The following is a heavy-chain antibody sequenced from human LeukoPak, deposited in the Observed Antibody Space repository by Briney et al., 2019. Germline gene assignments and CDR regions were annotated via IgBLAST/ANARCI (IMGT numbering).Heavy chain of an antibody. D-gene: IGHD4-23*01. CDR2: IKYEGTYT. CDR3: TRDEGATVATYRFDF. J-gene: IGHJ4*02. V-gene: IGHV3-7*01. Sequence: PGGSLRLSCEASGFDFRNYYMSWVRQAPGKGLEWLANIKYEGTYTNYKDSVKGRLTLSRDNAKNSVYLQMNSLRAEDTAVYYCTRDEGATVATYRFDFWGRGTLVTVSS. CDR1: GFDFRNYY.